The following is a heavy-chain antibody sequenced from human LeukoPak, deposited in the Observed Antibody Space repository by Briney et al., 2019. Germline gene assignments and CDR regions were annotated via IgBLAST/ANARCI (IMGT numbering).Heavy chain of an antibody. V-gene: IGHV1-8*01. CDR1: GHSFTSCD. CDR2: MNPNSGNT. D-gene: IGHD2-2*01. CDR3: ARSIVVVPAAMEGEFDY. Sequence: GASVKVSCKASGHSFTSCDINWVRQATGQGLEWMGWMNPNSGNTGYAQKFQGRVTITRDTSASTAYMELSSLRSEDTAVYYCARSIVVVPAAMEGEFDYWGQGTLVTVSS. J-gene: IGHJ4*02.